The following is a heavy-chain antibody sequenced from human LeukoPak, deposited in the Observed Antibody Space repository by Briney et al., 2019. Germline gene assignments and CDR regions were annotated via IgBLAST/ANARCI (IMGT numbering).Heavy chain of an antibody. CDR1: GYTFTGYY. CDR2: INPNSGGT. CDR3: ARDGLGYCSGGSCYPYYYYYYMDV. V-gene: IGHV1-2*02. J-gene: IGHJ6*03. D-gene: IGHD2-15*01. Sequence: ASVKVSCKASGYTFTGYYMHWVRQAPGQGLEWMGWINPNSGGTNYAQKFQGRVTMTRDMSTSTVYMELSSLRSEDTAVYYCARDGLGYCSGGSCYPYYYYYYMDVWGKGTTVTVSS.